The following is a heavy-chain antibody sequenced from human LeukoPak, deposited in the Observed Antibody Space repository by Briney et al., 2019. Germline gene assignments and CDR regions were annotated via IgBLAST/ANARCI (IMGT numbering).Heavy chain of an antibody. CDR2: IIPILGIA. CDR1: GYTFTSYG. CDR3: ARGGTQDYYGSGQFDY. V-gene: IGHV1-69*04. Sequence: ASVKVSCKASGYTFTSYGISWVRQAPGQGLEWMGRIIPILGIANYVQKFQGRVTITADKSTSTAYMELSSLRSEDTAVYYCARGGTQDYYGSGQFDYWGQGTLVTVSS. D-gene: IGHD3-10*01. J-gene: IGHJ4*02.